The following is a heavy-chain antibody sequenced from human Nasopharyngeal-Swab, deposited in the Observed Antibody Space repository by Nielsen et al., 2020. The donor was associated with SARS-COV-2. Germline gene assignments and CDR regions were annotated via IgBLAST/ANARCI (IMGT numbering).Heavy chain of an antibody. J-gene: IGHJ4*02. Sequence: GESLKISCSASGFTFSSYCMHWVRQVPGKGLVWVSRFSTDGSGTYYADSVKGRFTVSRDNAKNTLYLQMNSLRAEDTAVYYCARREGFCSGGTCYLDYWGQGTLVTVSS. CDR2: FSTDGSGT. CDR3: ARREGFCSGGTCYLDY. V-gene: IGHV3-74*01. CDR1: GFTFSSYC. D-gene: IGHD2-15*01.